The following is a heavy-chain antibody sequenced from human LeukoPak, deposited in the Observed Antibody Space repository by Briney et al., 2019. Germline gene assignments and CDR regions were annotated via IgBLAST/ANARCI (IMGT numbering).Heavy chain of an antibody. D-gene: IGHD2-2*01. J-gene: IGHJ4*02. CDR3: ARVAVVTAGLDY. Sequence: SVKVSCKASGGTFSSYAISWVRQAPGQGLEWMGGIIPIFGTANYAQKFQGRVTITADESTSTAYMELSSLRSEDTAVYYCARVAVVTAGLDYWGQGTLVTVSS. V-gene: IGHV1-69*13. CDR1: GGTFSSYA. CDR2: IIPIFGTA.